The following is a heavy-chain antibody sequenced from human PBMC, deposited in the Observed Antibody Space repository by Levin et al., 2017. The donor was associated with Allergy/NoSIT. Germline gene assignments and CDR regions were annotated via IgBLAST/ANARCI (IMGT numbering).Heavy chain of an antibody. J-gene: IGHJ4*02. V-gene: IGHV4-59*08. CDR2: VYYTGST. Sequence: ASETLSLTCTVSGGSISTYYWSWIRQPPGKGLEWIGYVYYTGSTNSNASLNSRVTISVDTSKNQFSLKLSSVTAADTAVYYCARHRYSSSWYPPFDYWGQGTLVTVSS. D-gene: IGHD6-13*01. CDR3: ARHRYSSSWYPPFDY. CDR1: GGSISTYY.